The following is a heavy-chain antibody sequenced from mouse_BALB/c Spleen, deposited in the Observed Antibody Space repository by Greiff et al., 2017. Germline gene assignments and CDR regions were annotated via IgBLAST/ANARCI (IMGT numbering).Heavy chain of an antibody. CDR1: GYTFTSYW. Sequence: QVQLKESGAELAKPGASVKMSCKASGYTFTSYWMHWVKQRPGQGLEWIGYINPSTGYTEYNQKFKDKATLTADKSSSTAYMQLSSLTSEDSAVYYCGKFITTATGAMDYWGQGTSVTVSS. V-gene: IGHV1-7*01. D-gene: IGHD1-2*01. CDR2: INPSTGYT. J-gene: IGHJ4*01. CDR3: GKFITTATGAMDY.